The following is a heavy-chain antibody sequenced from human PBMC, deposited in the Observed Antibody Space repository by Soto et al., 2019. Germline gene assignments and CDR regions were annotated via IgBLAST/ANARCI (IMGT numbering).Heavy chain of an antibody. J-gene: IGHJ4*02. CDR1: GGSFSGYY. D-gene: IGHD2-21*01. CDR3: ARGQGALGVMDY. Sequence: SETLSLTCAVYGGSFSGYYWSWIRQPPGKGLEWIGEINHSGSTNYNPSLKSRVTISVDTSKNQFSLKLSSVTAADTAVDYCARGQGALGVMDYWGQGTLVTVSS. V-gene: IGHV4-34*01. CDR2: INHSGST.